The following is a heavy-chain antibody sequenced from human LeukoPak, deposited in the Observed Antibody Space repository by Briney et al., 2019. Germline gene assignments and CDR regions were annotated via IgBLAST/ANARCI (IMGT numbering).Heavy chain of an antibody. D-gene: IGHD3-22*01. Sequence: PGGSLRLSCAASGFTFSSYAMSWVRQAPGKGLEWVSSITSSGAATYYADSVKGRCTISRDNSDNTLYLQMNSLRAEDTAVYYCAKFGGRYYYDSSGYYYFDYWGQGTLVTVSS. J-gene: IGHJ4*02. CDR2: ITSSGAAT. V-gene: IGHV3-23*01. CDR1: GFTFSSYA. CDR3: AKFGGRYYYDSSGYYYFDY.